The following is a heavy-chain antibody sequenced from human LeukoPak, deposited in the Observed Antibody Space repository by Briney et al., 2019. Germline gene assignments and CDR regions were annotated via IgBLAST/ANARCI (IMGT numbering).Heavy chain of an antibody. CDR1: GYFFTSYW. J-gene: IGHJ3*02. CDR2: IYPGDSDT. Sequence: GESLRISCKGSGYFFTSYWIAWVRQMPGKGLEWMGIIYPGDSDTRYSPSFQGQVTMSADKSISTAYLQWSSLKASDTAMYYCARSYGSGSYGGAFDIWGQGTMDTVSS. D-gene: IGHD3-10*01. CDR3: ARSYGSGSYGGAFDI. V-gene: IGHV5-51*01.